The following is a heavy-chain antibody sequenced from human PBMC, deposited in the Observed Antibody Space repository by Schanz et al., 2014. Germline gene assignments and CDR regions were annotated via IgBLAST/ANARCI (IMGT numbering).Heavy chain of an antibody. V-gene: IGHV7-4-1*02. Sequence: QVQLVQSGAEVKKPGASVKVSCKTFGYSFNDYYVHWVRQAPGQGLEWMGWINPTTGNPGYAQGFTGRFVFSFDTSVSTAYLQISGLKAEDTAVYYCARARYGLDVWGQGTTVTVSS. CDR3: ARARYGLDV. J-gene: IGHJ6*02. CDR1: GYSFNDYY. CDR2: INPTTGNP.